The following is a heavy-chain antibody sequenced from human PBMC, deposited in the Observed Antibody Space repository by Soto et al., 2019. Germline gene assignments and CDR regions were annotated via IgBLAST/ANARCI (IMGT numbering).Heavy chain of an antibody. CDR2: IYHGGST. J-gene: IGHJ6*02. D-gene: IGHD5-18*01. Sequence: PSETLSLTCAVSGYSISSGYYWGWLRQPPGKGLEWIGSIYHGGSTYYNPSLNSRVTLSIDMTNNHVSLILNSVTAADTAVYYCARDLGSGYSYGYGYYYGMDVWGQGTTVTVSS. CDR3: ARDLGSGYSYGYGYYYGMDV. CDR1: GYSISSGYY. V-gene: IGHV4-38-2*02.